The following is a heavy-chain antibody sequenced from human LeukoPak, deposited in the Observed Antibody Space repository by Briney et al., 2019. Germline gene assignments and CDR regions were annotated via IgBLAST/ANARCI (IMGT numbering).Heavy chain of an antibody. CDR2: ISSSSSYI. CDR1: GFTFSSYS. V-gene: IGHV3-21*01. J-gene: IGHJ4*02. Sequence: GGSLRLSCAASGFTFSSYSMNWVRQAPGKGLEWVSSISSSSSYIYYADSVKGRFTISRDNAKNSLYLQMNSLSAEDTAVYYCARDRRGFFDSWGQGTLVTVSS. CDR3: ARDRRGFFDS.